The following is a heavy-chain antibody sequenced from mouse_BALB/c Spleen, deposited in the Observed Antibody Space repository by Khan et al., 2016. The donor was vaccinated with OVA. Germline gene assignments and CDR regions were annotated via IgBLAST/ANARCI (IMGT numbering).Heavy chain of an antibody. CDR1: GFSLTSYG. CDR2: IWSDGGT. CDR3: ARWFDGYSSLYAMDY. J-gene: IGHJ4*01. Sequence: QVQLKQSGPGLVAPSQSLSITCTVSGFSLTSYGVHWVRQPPGKGLVGLVVIWSDGGTNYNSVLKSRLSISKDNSKSQVFLKMNSLQTDDTAIYYCARWFDGYSSLYAMDYWGQGTSVTVSS. V-gene: IGHV2-6*02. D-gene: IGHD2-3*01.